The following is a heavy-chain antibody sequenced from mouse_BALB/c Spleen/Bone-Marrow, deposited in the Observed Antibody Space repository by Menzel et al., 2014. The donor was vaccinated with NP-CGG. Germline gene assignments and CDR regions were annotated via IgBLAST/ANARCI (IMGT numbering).Heavy chain of an antibody. D-gene: IGHD1-2*01. Sequence: EVKLMESGGGLVQPGGSLKLSCAASGFDFSGYWMTWVRQAPGKGLGWIGEINPDSSTINYTPSLKDKFIISRDNAKNALYLQMSKVRSEDTALYYCARPGYYGYQDVWGAGTTVTVSS. CDR2: INPDSSTI. CDR1: GFDFSGYW. CDR3: ARPGYYGYQDV. V-gene: IGHV4-1*02. J-gene: IGHJ1*01.